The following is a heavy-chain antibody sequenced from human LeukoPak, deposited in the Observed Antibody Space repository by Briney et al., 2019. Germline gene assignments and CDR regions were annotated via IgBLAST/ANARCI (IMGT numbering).Heavy chain of an antibody. Sequence: GGSLRLSCAASGFTFSSYWMSWVRQAPGKGLEWVANIKQDGSEKYYVDSVKGRFTISRDNAKNSLYLQMNSLRAEDTAVYYCAGGSSGWYPNWFDPWGQGTLVTVSS. D-gene: IGHD6-19*01. CDR3: AGGSSGWYPNWFDP. J-gene: IGHJ5*02. CDR1: GFTFSSYW. CDR2: IKQDGSEK. V-gene: IGHV3-7*04.